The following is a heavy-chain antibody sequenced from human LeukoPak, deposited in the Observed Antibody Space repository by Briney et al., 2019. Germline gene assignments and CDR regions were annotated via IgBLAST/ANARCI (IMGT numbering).Heavy chain of an antibody. V-gene: IGHV4-34*01. CDR1: GGSFSGYY. J-gene: IGHJ4*02. D-gene: IGHD6-6*01. Sequence: SETLSLTCAVYGGSFSGYYWSWIRQPPGKGLEWIGEINHSESTNYNPSLKSRVTISVDTSKNQFSLKLSSVTAADTAVYYCARGEYSSSLDYWGQGTLVTVSS. CDR2: INHSEST. CDR3: ARGEYSSSLDY.